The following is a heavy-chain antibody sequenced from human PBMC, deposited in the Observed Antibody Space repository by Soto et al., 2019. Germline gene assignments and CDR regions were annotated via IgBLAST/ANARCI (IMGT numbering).Heavy chain of an antibody. Sequence: NWVRQAPGTGLEWVSYISSSSSTIYYADSVKGRVTISRDNAKNSLYLQMNSLRAEDTAGEYWARADSCYAHGYYFSGMAAWGQWTTVTVSS. V-gene: IGHV3-48*01. J-gene: IGHJ6*02. D-gene: IGHD5-12*01. CDR3: ARADSCYAHGYYFSGMAA. CDR2: ISSSSSTI.